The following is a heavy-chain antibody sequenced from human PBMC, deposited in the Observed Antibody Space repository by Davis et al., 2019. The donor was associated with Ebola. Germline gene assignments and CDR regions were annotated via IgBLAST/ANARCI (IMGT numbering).Heavy chain of an antibody. D-gene: IGHD4-17*01. CDR3: ARVHYGDYVSY. Sequence: GESLKISCAASGFTFSSYWMHWVRQAPGKGLVWVSRINSDGSSTSYADSVKGRFTISRDNAKNTLYLQMNSLRAEDTAVYYCARVHYGDYVSYWGQGTLVTVSS. V-gene: IGHV3-74*01. CDR1: GFTFSSYW. CDR2: INSDGSST. J-gene: IGHJ4*02.